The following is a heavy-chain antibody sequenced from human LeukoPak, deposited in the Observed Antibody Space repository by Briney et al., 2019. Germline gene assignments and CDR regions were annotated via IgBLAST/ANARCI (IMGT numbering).Heavy chain of an antibody. Sequence: PSETLSLTCTVSGGSISSSSYYWSWIRQPPGKGLEWIGSIYYSGSTYYNPSLKSRVTISVDTSKNQFSLKLSSVTAADTAVYYCARQGAVWFGESYFDYWGQGTLVTVSS. CDR2: IYYSGST. J-gene: IGHJ4*02. CDR1: GGSISSSSYY. D-gene: IGHD3-10*01. V-gene: IGHV4-39*01. CDR3: ARQGAVWFGESYFDY.